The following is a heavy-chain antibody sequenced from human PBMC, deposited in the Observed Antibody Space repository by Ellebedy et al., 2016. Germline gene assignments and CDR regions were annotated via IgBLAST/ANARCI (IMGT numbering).Heavy chain of an antibody. D-gene: IGHD1-1*01. Sequence: GESLKISXAASGFALSSSWMHWVRQVPGKGLEWVSRVNKDGTYTSYADSVKGRFTMSRDNAKNTLYLQMNSLRVEDTAVYYCARDRDDPNAGDAFDVWGQGTMVTVS. V-gene: IGHV3-74*01. CDR3: ARDRDDPNAGDAFDV. CDR1: GFALSSSW. CDR2: VNKDGTYT. J-gene: IGHJ3*01.